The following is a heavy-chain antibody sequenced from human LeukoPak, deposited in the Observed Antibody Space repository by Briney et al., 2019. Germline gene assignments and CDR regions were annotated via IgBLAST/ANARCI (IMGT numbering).Heavy chain of an antibody. CDR1: GGSLSSSNW. J-gene: IGHJ4*02. D-gene: IGHD1-14*01. CDR3: ARPSGGTPFKRFDY. CDR2: IFHSGST. V-gene: IGHV4-4*02. Sequence: SETLSLTCAVSGGSLSSSNWWSWVRQPPGKGLEWIGEIFHSGSTNYNPSLKGRVTISLDTSKNQFSLKLTSVTAADTAVYYCARPSGGTPFKRFDYWGEGTLVTVSS.